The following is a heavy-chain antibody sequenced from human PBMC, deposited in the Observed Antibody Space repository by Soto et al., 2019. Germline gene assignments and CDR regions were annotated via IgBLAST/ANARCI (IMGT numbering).Heavy chain of an antibody. D-gene: IGHD3-16*01. CDR2: ISDSCVNT. Sequence: PGGSLRLSCAASGCLSINYAMGWVRQAPGTGLEWVSGISDSCVNTYYADSVKGRFTISRDNSKNALYLEMKSLRAGDTAVYYCIKEARGHSYARLWGRGTPVTVS. V-gene: IGHV3-23*01. CDR1: GCLSINYA. J-gene: IGHJ4*02. CDR3: IKEARGHSYARL.